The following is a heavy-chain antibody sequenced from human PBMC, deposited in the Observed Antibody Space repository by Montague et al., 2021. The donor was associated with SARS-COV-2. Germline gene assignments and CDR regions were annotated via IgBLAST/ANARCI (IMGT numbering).Heavy chain of an antibody. J-gene: IGHJ4*02. Sequence: SETLSLTCTVSGGSISGYYWSWLRQPPGNGLEWIGYMYYSGSTNYNPSLKSRVTLSVDTSKNQFSLKLSSVTAADTAVYYCARDFDYWGQGTLVTVSS. CDR2: MYYSGST. CDR1: GGSISGYY. CDR3: ARDFDY. V-gene: IGHV4-59*01.